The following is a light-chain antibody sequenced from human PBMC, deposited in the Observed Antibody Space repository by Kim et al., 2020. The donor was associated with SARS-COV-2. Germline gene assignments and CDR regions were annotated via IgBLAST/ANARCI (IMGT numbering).Light chain of an antibody. CDR3: QTGGSGSP. Sequence: SVNLTGTRRSGHSSNASAWQQQQPERSARYWVKHNRDDSQSGGDGSLDRFSGSSSGAEHYLTISSLQYEDEADYYWQTGGSGSPFGGGTKLTVL. V-gene: IGLV4-69*01. CDR1: SGHSSNA. CDR2: HNRDDSQ. J-gene: IGLJ3*02.